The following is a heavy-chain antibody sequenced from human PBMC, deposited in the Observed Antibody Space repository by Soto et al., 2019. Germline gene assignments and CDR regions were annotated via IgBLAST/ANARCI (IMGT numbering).Heavy chain of an antibody. CDR3: ASADGSSYYYYYMDV. CDR1: DYTSTIYD. J-gene: IGHJ6*03. V-gene: IGHV1-8*01. Sequence: SAMVSTRASDYTSTIYDINSLSHPPAQKREGMGWMNTNSGNTGYEQKFQGRVTMTRNTSISTAYMKLSSLTSEDTAVYYCASADGSSYYYYYMDVWGKGTTVTVSS. D-gene: IGHD3-10*01. CDR2: MNTNSGNT.